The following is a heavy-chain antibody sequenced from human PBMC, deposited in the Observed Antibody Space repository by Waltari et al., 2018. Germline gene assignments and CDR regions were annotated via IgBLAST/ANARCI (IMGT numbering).Heavy chain of an antibody. J-gene: IGHJ6*02. CDR1: GASMRSSS. CDR2: IYTSGTT. CDR3: ARENWCGHHFYGMDV. V-gene: IGHV4-4*07. D-gene: IGHD3-3*01. Sequence: QVRLRGSGQGLVKLPETLSSTCIVPGASMRSSSWSWFRQPAGKGLEWVGRIYTSGTTNYNPSLESRVTMSVDTSKNQFSLKLRSVTAADSAVYYCARENWCGHHFYGMDVWGQGTTVTVSS.